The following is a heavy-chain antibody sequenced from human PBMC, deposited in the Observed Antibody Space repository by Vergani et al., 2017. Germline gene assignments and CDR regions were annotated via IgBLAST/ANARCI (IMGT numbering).Heavy chain of an antibody. V-gene: IGHV3-9*01. CDR1: GFTFDDYA. CDR3: AKDYCDFWSGCMYYFDY. CDR2: ISWNSGSI. D-gene: IGHD3-3*01. Sequence: EVQLVESGGGLVQPGRSLRLSCAASGFTFDDYAMHWVRQAPGKGLEWVSGISWNSGSIGYADSVKGRFTISRDNSKNTLYLQMNSLRAEDTAVYYCAKDYCDFWSGCMYYFDYWGQGTLVTVSS. J-gene: IGHJ4*02.